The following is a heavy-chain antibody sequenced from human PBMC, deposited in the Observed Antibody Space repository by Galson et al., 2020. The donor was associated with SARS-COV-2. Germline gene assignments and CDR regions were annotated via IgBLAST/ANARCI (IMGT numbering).Heavy chain of an antibody. CDR1: GGTFSSYA. CDR2: IIPIFGTA. V-gene: IGHV1-69*13. D-gene: IGHD3-22*01. Sequence: SSVKVSCKASGGTFSSYAISWVRQAPGQGLEWMGGIIPIFGTANYAQKFQGRVTITADESTSTAYMELSSLRSEDTAVYYCARERMGDSSGLLSPDAFDIWGQGTMVTVSS. CDR3: ARERMGDSSGLLSPDAFDI. J-gene: IGHJ3*02.